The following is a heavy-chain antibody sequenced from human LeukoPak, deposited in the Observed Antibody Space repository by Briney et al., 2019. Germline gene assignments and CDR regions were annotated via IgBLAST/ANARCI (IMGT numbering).Heavy chain of an antibody. CDR3: ANTPLAAAGSPSAPFDP. CDR1: GGSISSSSYY. Sequence: KPSETLSLTCTVSGGSISSSSYYWGWIRQPPGKGLEWIGSIYYSGSTYYNPSLKSRVTISVDTSKNQFSLKLSSVTAANTAVYYCANTPLAAAGSPSAPFDPWGQGTLVTVSS. CDR2: IYYSGST. J-gene: IGHJ5*02. D-gene: IGHD6-13*01. V-gene: IGHV4-39*01.